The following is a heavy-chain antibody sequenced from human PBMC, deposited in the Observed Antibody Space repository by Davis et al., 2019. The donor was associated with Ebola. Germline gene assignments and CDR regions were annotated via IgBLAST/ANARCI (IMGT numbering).Heavy chain of an antibody. CDR3: ARGSIWPDY. Sequence: GGSLRLSCAASGFTFSAYGMYWVRQSPGKGLEWMAHFWYDGSNQFYAHSVEGRFTVSRDNSKNTLYLQIHSLRAEDTAIYYCARGSIWPDYWGQGTLVTVSS. CDR2: FWYDGSNQ. D-gene: IGHD6-13*01. J-gene: IGHJ4*02. CDR1: GFTFSAYG. V-gene: IGHV3-33*01.